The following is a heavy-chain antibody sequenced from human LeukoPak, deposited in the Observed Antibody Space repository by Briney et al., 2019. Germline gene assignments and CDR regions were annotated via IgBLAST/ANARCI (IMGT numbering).Heavy chain of an antibody. J-gene: IGHJ4*02. Sequence: ASVKVSCKASGGTFSSYAISWVRQAPGQGLEWMGWINPNSGGTLYAQKFQGRVTMTRDTSISTAYMELSRLRSDDTAVYYCARLGDRSYWGQGTLVTVSS. CDR3: ARLGDRSY. CDR1: GGTFSSYA. D-gene: IGHD3-22*01. CDR2: INPNSGGT. V-gene: IGHV1-2*02.